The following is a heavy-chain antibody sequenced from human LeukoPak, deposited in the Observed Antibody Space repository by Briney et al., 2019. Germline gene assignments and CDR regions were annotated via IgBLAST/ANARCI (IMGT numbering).Heavy chain of an antibody. CDR1: GFTFSSYG. D-gene: IGHD3-10*01. V-gene: IGHV3-21*01. J-gene: IGHJ4*02. CDR2: ISRSGTYI. Sequence: GGSLRLSCAASGFTFSSYGMHWVRQAPGKGLEWVSSISRSGTYIYYADSLKGRFTISRDNAKNSLYLQMNSLRAEDTAVYYCARESTCAVRGVIVYWGQGTLVTVSS. CDR3: ARESTCAVRGVIVY.